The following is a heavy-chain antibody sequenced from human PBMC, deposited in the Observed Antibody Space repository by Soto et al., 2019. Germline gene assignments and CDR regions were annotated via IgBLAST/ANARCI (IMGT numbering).Heavy chain of an antibody. J-gene: IGHJ4*02. CDR1: GGSISSYY. D-gene: IGHD2-2*01. CDR3: ARGACSSTSCHFGFDY. V-gene: IGHV4-4*07. Sequence: LSLTFTSSGGSISSYYWSWIRQPAGKGLEWIWRIYTSGSTNYNPSLKSRVTMSVDTSKNQLALKLSSVTAADPAVYYCARGACSSTSCHFGFDYQGKGNLVT. CDR2: IYTSGST.